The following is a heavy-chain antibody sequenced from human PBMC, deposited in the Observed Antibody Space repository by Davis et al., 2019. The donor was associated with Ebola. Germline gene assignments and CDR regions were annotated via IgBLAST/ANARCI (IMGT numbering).Heavy chain of an antibody. D-gene: IGHD1-26*01. CDR3: ARDSGLSSGVDAFDI. J-gene: IGHJ3*02. Sequence: PSETLSLTCTVSGGSISSGGYYWSWIRQHPGKGLEWIGYIYYSGSTYYNPSLKSRVTISVDTSKNQFSLKLSSVTAADTAVYYCARDSGLSSGVDAFDIWGQGTMVTVSS. CDR1: GGSISSGGYY. CDR2: IYYSGST. V-gene: IGHV4-31*03.